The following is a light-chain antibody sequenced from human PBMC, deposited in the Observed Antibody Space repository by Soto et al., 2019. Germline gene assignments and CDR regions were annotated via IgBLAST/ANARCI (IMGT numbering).Light chain of an antibody. CDR1: QSVSSN. CDR3: QKYNNWPWT. CDR2: GAS. V-gene: IGKV3-15*01. J-gene: IGKJ1*01. Sequence: EIVMTQSPATLSVSPGERATLSCRASQSVSSNLAWYQQKPGQAPRLLIYGASTRATGIPARFSSSGSGTECTLTISSLQSEDFAVYYCQKYNNWPWTFGQGTKVEIK.